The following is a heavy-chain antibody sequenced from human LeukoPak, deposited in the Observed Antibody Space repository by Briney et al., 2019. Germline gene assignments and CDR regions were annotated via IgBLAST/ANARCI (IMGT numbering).Heavy chain of an antibody. V-gene: IGHV1-18*01. CDR2: ITIYNGNT. D-gene: IGHD3-10*01. Sequence: ASVXVSCKASGYTFSSFGVTWVRQAPGQGLEWMGGITIYNGNTNYAQKLQGRVTMTTDTSTSTAYMELRSLRSDDTAVYYRARAGRFGDLLPDSWGQGTLVTVSS. J-gene: IGHJ5*01. CDR3: ARAGRFGDLLPDS. CDR1: GYTFSSFG.